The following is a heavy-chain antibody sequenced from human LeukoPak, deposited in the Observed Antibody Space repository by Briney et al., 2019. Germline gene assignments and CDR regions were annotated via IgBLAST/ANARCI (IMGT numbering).Heavy chain of an antibody. CDR2: IYYSGST. V-gene: IGHV4-31*03. CDR3: ARGLGGWSGYYMRGFPYFDY. Sequence: SETLSLTCTVSGGSISSGGYYWSWIRQHPGKGLEWIGYIYYSGSTYYNPSLKSRVTISVDTSKNQFSLKLSSVTAADTAVYYCARGLGGWSGYYMRGFPYFDYWGQGTLVTVSS. J-gene: IGHJ4*02. D-gene: IGHD3-3*01. CDR1: GGSISSGGYY.